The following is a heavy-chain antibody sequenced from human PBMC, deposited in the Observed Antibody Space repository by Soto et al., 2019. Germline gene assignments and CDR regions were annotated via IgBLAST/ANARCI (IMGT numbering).Heavy chain of an antibody. CDR2: TRPAGDNT. Sequence: EVQLLGSGGGLVQPGGSLGLSCVASGFNFRGYYMAWVRQAPRKGPEWVSGTRPAGDNTQSADSVKGRFTISRDNTKNNLSLQKDSLRAEATAVYDCAKDHHSYDMDVWGQGTTVTVSS. V-gene: IGHV3-23*01. CDR1: GFNFRGYY. J-gene: IGHJ6*02. CDR3: AKDHHSYDMDV.